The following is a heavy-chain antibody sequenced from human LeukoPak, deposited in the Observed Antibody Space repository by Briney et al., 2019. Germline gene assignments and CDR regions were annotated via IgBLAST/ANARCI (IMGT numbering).Heavy chain of an antibody. J-gene: IGHJ6*02. D-gene: IGHD3-22*01. CDR2: INSDGSST. Sequence: PGGSLRLSCAASGFTFSSYWIHWVRQAPGKGLVWVSRINSDGSSTSYADSVKGRFTISRDNAKNTLYLQMNSLRAEDTAVYYCARVLNYDSSGRPYYGMDVWGQGTTVTVSS. V-gene: IGHV3-74*01. CDR1: GFTFSSYW. CDR3: ARVLNYDSSGRPYYGMDV.